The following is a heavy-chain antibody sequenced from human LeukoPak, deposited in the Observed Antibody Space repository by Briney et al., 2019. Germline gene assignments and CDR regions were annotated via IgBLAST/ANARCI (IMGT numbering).Heavy chain of an antibody. J-gene: IGHJ4*02. CDR1: GYSISSGYY. CDR3: ATTTIRLGY. V-gene: IGHV4-38-2*02. D-gene: IGHD1-26*01. CDR2: IYYSGSTT. Sequence: PSETLSLTCTVSGYSISSGYYWGWIRQPPGKGLEWIWSIYYSGSTTYYKPSLKSRVTISVDTSKNQFSLKLSSVTAADTAVYYCATTTIRLGYWGQGTLVTVSS.